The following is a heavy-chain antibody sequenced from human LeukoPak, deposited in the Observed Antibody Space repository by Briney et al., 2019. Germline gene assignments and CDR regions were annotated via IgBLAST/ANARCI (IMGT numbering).Heavy chain of an antibody. CDR1: GYTFTTYA. Sequence: ASVKVSCKTSGYTFTTYAVHWVRQAPGHRLEWMGWINGGNGDTKCSQKFQGRISIARDTSATTAYMELSSLRSEDTAVYYCAREMSGYDGYDYFDYWGQGSLVTVSS. CDR2: INGGNGDT. V-gene: IGHV1-3*01. D-gene: IGHD5-12*01. CDR3: AREMSGYDGYDYFDY. J-gene: IGHJ4*02.